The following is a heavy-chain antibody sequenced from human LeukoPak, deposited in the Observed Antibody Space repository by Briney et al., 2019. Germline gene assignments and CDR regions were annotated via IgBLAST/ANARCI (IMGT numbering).Heavy chain of an antibody. CDR2: INPSGGST. J-gene: IGHJ3*02. V-gene: IGHV1-46*01. Sequence: ASVKVSCKASGYTFTSYYMHWVRQAPGQGLEWMGIINPSGGSTSYAQKFQGRVTMTRDTSTSTVYMELSSLRSEDTAVYYCARDRRGDYRDHDAFDIWGQGTMVTVSS. CDR3: ARDRRGDYRDHDAFDI. CDR1: GYTFTSYY. D-gene: IGHD4-17*01.